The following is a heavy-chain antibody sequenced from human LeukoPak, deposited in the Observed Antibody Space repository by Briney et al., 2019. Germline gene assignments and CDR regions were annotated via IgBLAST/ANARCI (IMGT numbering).Heavy chain of an antibody. CDR1: GLPFSSYW. V-gene: IGHV3-7*01. Sequence: PGGSLRLSCAASGLPFSSYWMSWVRQAPGKGLEWVANIKQDGSEQNYVDSVKGRFTISRDNARNSLYLQMNSLRAEDTAVYYCARDSDCSGGSCYGVHWGQGTLVTVSS. CDR2: IKQDGSEQ. D-gene: IGHD2-15*01. J-gene: IGHJ4*02. CDR3: ARDSDCSGGSCYGVH.